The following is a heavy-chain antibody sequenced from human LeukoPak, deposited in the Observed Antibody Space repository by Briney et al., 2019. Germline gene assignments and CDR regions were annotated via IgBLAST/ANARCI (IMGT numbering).Heavy chain of an antibody. J-gene: IGHJ4*02. CDR3: AKDLYGSGSYCY. V-gene: IGHV3-30-3*01. D-gene: IGHD3-10*01. CDR2: ISDDGSNK. CDR1: GLTFSTYA. Sequence: GGSLRLSCAASGLTFSTYAMHWVRQAPGKGPEWVAVISDDGSNKYYADSVKGRFTISRDNSKNTVYLQMNSLRAEDTAVYYCAKDLYGSGSYCYWGQGTLVTVSS.